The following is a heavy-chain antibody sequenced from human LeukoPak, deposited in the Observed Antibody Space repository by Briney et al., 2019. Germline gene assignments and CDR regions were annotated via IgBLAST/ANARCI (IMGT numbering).Heavy chain of an antibody. Sequence: PGGSLRLSCAASGFTFSSYAMHWVRQAPGKGLEWVAVISYDGSNKYYADSVKGRFTIYRDNYKNTLYLQMNSLRAEDTAVYYCARDLIRDSGSYLGLDYWGQGTLVTVSS. D-gene: IGHD1-26*01. CDR3: ARDLIRDSGSYLGLDY. CDR1: GFTFSSYA. V-gene: IGHV3-30-3*01. J-gene: IGHJ4*02. CDR2: ISYDGSNK.